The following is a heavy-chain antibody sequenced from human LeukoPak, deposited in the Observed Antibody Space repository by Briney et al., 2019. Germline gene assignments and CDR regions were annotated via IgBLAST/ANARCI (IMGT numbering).Heavy chain of an antibody. CDR1: GFTFSSYG. J-gene: IGHJ6*02. CDR2: IWYDGSNK. Sequence: GGSLRLSCAASGFTFSSYGMHWVRQAPGKGLEWVAVIWYDGSNKYYADSVKGRFTISRDNSKNTLYLQMNSLRAEDTAVYYCAREPGPYYYGMDVWGQGTTVTVSS. CDR3: AREPGPYYYGMDV. V-gene: IGHV3-33*01.